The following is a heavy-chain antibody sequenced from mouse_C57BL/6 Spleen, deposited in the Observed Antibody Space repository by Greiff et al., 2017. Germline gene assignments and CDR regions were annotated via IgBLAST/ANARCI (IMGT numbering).Heavy chain of an antibody. Sequence: DVHLVESEGGLVQPGSSMKLSCTASGFTFSDYYMAWVRQVPEKGLEWVANINYDGSSTYYLDSLKSRFIISRDNAKNILYLQMSSLKSEDTATYYCARSSYGNYDYFDYWGQGTTLTVSS. J-gene: IGHJ2*01. CDR1: GFTFSDYY. D-gene: IGHD2-1*01. V-gene: IGHV5-16*01. CDR2: INYDGSST. CDR3: ARSSYGNYDYFDY.